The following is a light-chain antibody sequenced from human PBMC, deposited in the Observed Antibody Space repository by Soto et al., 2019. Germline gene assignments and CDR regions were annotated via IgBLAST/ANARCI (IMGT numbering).Light chain of an antibody. J-gene: IGKJ1*01. CDR2: GAS. CDR3: HQYGSSPRT. V-gene: IGKV3-20*01. CDR1: QSVTSSY. Sequence: EIVLTQSPGTLSLSPGERATLSCRASQSVTSSYLAWYQQKPGQAPRLLIYGASSRATGLPDRFSGSGSGTNFPLTIRRLEPEDFPVYYCHQYGSSPRTFGQGTKVEIK.